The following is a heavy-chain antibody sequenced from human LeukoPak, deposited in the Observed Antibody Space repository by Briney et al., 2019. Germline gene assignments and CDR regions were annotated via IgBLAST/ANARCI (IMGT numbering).Heavy chain of an antibody. CDR2: INPNSGGT. Sequence: EASVKVSCKASGYIFTGYYMHWVRQAPGQGLEWMGWINPNSGGTNYAQKFQGRVTMTRDTSISTAYMELSRLRSDDTAVYYCARGLGDGYNNWGQGTLVTVSS. J-gene: IGHJ4*02. CDR1: GYIFTGYY. D-gene: IGHD5-24*01. CDR3: ARGLGDGYNN. V-gene: IGHV1-2*02.